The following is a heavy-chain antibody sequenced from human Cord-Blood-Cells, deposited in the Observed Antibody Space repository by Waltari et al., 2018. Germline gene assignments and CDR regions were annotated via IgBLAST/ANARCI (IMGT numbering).Heavy chain of an antibody. D-gene: IGHD6-13*01. V-gene: IGHV4-34*01. CDR1: GGSFSGYY. J-gene: IGHJ4*02. CDR2: INHSGST. Sequence: QVQLQQWGAGLLKPSETLSLTCAVYGGSFSGYYWSWVRQPPGKGLGWIGEINHSGSTNYNPSLKSRVTISVDTSKNQFSLKLSSVTAADTAGYYWVCLHYSSSWYADYWGQGTLVTVSS. CDR3: VCLHYSSSWYADY.